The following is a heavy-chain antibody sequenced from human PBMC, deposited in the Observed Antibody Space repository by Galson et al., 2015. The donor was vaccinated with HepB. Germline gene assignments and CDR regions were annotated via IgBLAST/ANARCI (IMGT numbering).Heavy chain of an antibody. CDR2: ISYDGSNK. V-gene: IGHV3-30*18. CDR3: AKDLDYYDSSGYTFDY. Sequence: SLRLSCAASGFTFSSYGMHWVRQAPGKGLEWVAVISYDGSNKYYADSVKGRFTISRDNSKNTLYLQMNILRAEDTAVYYCAKDLDYYDSSGYTFDYWGQGTLVTVSS. D-gene: IGHD3-22*01. J-gene: IGHJ4*02. CDR1: GFTFSSYG.